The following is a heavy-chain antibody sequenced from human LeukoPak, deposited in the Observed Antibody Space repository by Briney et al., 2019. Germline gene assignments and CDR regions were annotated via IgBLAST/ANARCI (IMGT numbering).Heavy chain of an antibody. J-gene: IGHJ4*02. D-gene: IGHD3-22*01. CDR1: GFTFTSAW. CDR3: ARNYDSGGFYPDY. Sequence: PGGSLRLSCAASGFTFTSAWMNWVRQASGKGLEWVGRIKSKADGATTDYAAPVKGRFTISRDDSKSIAYLQMNSLKTEDTAVYYCARNYDSGGFYPDYWGQGTLVSVSS. CDR2: IKSKADGATT. V-gene: IGHV3-15*01.